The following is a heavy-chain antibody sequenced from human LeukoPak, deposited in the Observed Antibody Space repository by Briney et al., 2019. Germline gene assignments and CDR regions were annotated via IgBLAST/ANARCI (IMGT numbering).Heavy chain of an antibody. D-gene: IGHD2-2*01. CDR2: IFYSGIT. Sequence: SETLSLTCTVSAGSISSYYWSWIRQPPGKGLEWIGYIFYSGITNYNPSLKSRVTMSIDTFKNQFSLKLNSVTAADTAVYYCARWSGYALDWGQGTLVTVSS. CDR1: AGSISSYY. V-gene: IGHV4-59*01. J-gene: IGHJ4*02. CDR3: ARWSGYALD.